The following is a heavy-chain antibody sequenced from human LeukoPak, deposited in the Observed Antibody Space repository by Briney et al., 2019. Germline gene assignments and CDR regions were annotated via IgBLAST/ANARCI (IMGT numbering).Heavy chain of an antibody. Sequence: SETLSLTCGVYGGSFSDYYWSWIRQPPGKGLEWIGEINHSGSTNYNPSLKSRVTISVDTSKNQFSLKVNSVTAADTAVYYCARLSGRMVRGVKQNWFDPWGQGTLVTVSS. CDR1: GGSFSDYY. CDR2: INHSGST. D-gene: IGHD3-10*01. V-gene: IGHV4-34*01. CDR3: ARLSGRMVRGVKQNWFDP. J-gene: IGHJ5*02.